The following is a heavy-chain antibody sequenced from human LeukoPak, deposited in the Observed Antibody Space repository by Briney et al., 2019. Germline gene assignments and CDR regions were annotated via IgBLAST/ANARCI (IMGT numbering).Heavy chain of an antibody. CDR3: ARDPLHYDILTGYHTDPPFDY. J-gene: IGHJ4*02. Sequence: PSQTLSLTCTVSGGSVRRGNYYWTWIRQPAGSGLEWIGRIYTSGTTDYNPSLRTRATISVDASRNQFSLKLSSVTAADTAVYYCARDPLHYDILTGYHTDPPFDYWGQGTLVTVSS. V-gene: IGHV4-61*02. D-gene: IGHD3-9*01. CDR1: GGSVRRGNYY. CDR2: IYTSGTT.